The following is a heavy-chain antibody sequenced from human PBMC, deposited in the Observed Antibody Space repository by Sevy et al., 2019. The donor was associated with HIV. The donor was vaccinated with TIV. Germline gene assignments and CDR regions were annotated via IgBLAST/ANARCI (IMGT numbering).Heavy chain of an antibody. D-gene: IGHD3-22*01. CDR2: IWFDGSKK. CDR1: GFTFSSYG. Sequence: GGSLRLSCVASGFTFSSYGMYWVRQAPGKGLEWVAVIWFDGSKKSYTDSGKGRFTISRDNFNNMLYLQMNNLRVEDTAVYYCARAPQYYDGDRYLQYYYGMDVWGQGTTVTVSS. V-gene: IGHV3-33*07. CDR3: ARAPQYYDGDRYLQYYYGMDV. J-gene: IGHJ6*02.